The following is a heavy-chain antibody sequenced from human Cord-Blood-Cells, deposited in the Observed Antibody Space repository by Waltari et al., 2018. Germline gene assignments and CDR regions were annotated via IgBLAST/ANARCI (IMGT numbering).Heavy chain of an antibody. J-gene: IGHJ3*02. CDR3: ARGGGRRGAFDI. D-gene: IGHD1-26*01. CDR2: RDPYSGKK. Sequence: QVQLVQSGAEVKKPGASVKVSCKASGYTFTSYDINWVRQATGQGLEWRGWRDPYSGKKGYAQKFQGRVTITRNTSISTAYSELSSLRSEDTAVYYCARGGGRRGAFDIWGQGTMVTVSS. V-gene: IGHV1-8*03. CDR1: GYTFTSYD.